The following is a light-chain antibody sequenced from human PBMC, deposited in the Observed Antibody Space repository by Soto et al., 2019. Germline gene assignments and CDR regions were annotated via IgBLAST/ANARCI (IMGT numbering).Light chain of an antibody. V-gene: IGLV2-8*01. Sequence: QSALTQPPSASGSPGQSVTISCTGTSSDVGAYKYVSWYQHHPGKAPKLMIYEVNKRPSGVPDRFSGSKSGNTASLTVSGLQAEDEADYYCSSYAGSNNFVVFGGGTKLTVL. J-gene: IGLJ2*01. CDR2: EVN. CDR3: SSYAGSNNFVV. CDR1: SSDVGAYKY.